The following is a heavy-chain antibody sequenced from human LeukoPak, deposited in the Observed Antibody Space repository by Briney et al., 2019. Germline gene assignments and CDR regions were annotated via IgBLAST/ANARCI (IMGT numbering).Heavy chain of an antibody. D-gene: IGHD3-22*01. J-gene: IGHJ4*02. CDR3: ARDQLSYYYDSSGYYPDY. CDR1: GYIFTSYG. Sequence: ASVKVSCKASGYIFTSYGISWVRQAPGQGLEWMGWISAYNGNTNYAQKLQGRVTMTTDTSTSTAYMELRSLRSDDTAVYYCARDQLSYYYDSSGYYPDYWGQGTLVTVSS. V-gene: IGHV1-18*01. CDR2: ISAYNGNT.